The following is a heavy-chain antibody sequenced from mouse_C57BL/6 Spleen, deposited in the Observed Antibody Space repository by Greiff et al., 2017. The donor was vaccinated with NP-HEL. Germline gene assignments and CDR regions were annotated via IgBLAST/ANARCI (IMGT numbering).Heavy chain of an antibody. CDR1: GFSLTSYG. Sequence: VMLVESGPGLVAPSQSLSITCTVSGFSLTSYGVHWVRQPPGKGLEWLVVIWSDGSTTYNSALKSRLSISKDNSKSQVFLKMNSLQTDDTAMYYCARPDGYSSYAMDYWGQGTSVTVSS. D-gene: IGHD2-3*01. CDR3: ARPDGYSSYAMDY. V-gene: IGHV2-6*03. CDR2: IWSDGST. J-gene: IGHJ4*01.